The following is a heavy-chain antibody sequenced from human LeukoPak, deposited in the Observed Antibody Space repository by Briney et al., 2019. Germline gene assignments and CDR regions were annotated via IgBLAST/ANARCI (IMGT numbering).Heavy chain of an antibody. Sequence: PGGSLRLSCAASGFTVSSNYMSWVRQAPGKGLEWVSVIYSGGSTYYADSVKGRFTISRDNSKNTLYLQMNSLRAEDTAVYYCASNFGELSSGGDYHYYYMDVWGKGTTVTVSS. D-gene: IGHD3-10*01. J-gene: IGHJ6*03. CDR2: IYSGGST. CDR1: GFTVSSNY. CDR3: ASNFGELSSGGDYHYYYMDV. V-gene: IGHV3-53*01.